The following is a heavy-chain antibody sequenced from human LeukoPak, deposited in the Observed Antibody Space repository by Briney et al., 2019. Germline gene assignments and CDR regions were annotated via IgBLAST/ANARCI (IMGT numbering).Heavy chain of an antibody. V-gene: IGHV4-4*02. CDR1: GGSISSSNW. D-gene: IGHD3-22*01. J-gene: IGHJ4*02. CDR2: IYHSGST. Sequence: SETLSLTCAVSGGSISSSNWWSWVRQPPGKGLEWIGEIYHSGSTNYNPSLKSRVTISVDKSKNQFSPKLSSVTAAGTAVYYCARSDDSSGYYIFDYWGQGTLVTVSS. CDR3: ARSDDSSGYYIFDY.